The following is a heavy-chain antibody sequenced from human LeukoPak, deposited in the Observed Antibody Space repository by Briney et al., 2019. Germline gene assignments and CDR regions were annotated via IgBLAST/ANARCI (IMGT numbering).Heavy chain of an antibody. J-gene: IGHJ5*02. CDR2: ISWNSRSI. Sequence: PGRSLRLSCAASGFTFGDYAMHWVRQAPGKGLEWVSGISWNSRSIVYTDSVRGRFTISRDNAKNSLYLQMNSLRAEDTALYYCARDRYSSSWNWFDPWGQGTLVTVSS. D-gene: IGHD6-13*01. CDR1: GFTFGDYA. CDR3: ARDRYSSSWNWFDP. V-gene: IGHV3-9*01.